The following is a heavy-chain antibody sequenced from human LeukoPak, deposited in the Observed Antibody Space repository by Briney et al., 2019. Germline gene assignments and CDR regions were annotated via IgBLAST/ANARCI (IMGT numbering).Heavy chain of an antibody. D-gene: IGHD3-22*01. J-gene: IGHJ4*02. V-gene: IGHV3-48*01. CDR2: ISGSSSTI. CDR3: ARGSTYYDSSGQVPFDY. Sequence: GSLRLSCAASGFTFSSYSMNWVRQAPGKGLEWGSYISGSSSTIYYADSVKGRFTISRDNGKNTLYLQMNSLRAEDTAIYYCARGSTYYDSSGQVPFDYWGQGTLVTVSS. CDR1: GFTFSSYS.